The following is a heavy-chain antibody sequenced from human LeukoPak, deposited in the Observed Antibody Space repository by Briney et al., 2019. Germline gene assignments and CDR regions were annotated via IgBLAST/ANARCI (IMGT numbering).Heavy chain of an antibody. J-gene: IGHJ3*02. CDR1: GGSISSGSYY. D-gene: IGHD1-26*01. CDR2: IYTSGST. V-gene: IGHV4-61*02. Sequence: SETLSLTCTVSGGSISSGSYYWSWIRQPAGKGLEWIGRIYTSGSTNYNPSLKSRVTISVDTSKNQFSLKLSSVTAADTAVYYCAGYIVGAIERPFDIWGQGTMVTVSS. CDR3: AGYIVGAIERPFDI.